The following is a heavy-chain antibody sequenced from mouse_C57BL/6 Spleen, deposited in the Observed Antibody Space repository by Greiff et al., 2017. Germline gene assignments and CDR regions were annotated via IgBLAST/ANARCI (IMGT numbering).Heavy chain of an antibody. CDR1: GFTFSDYG. CDR3: ASDSNYVGNYFDD. D-gene: IGHD2-5*01. J-gene: IGHJ2*01. V-gene: IGHV5-17*01. Sequence: EVHLVESGGGLVKPGGSLKLSCAASGFTFSDYGLHWVRQAPEKGLEWVAYISSGSSTHYYAAKGKGRVTIYRDNAKNTLCLHMTSLRSEDTVMYYCASDSNYVGNYFDDWGQGTTLTVYS. CDR2: ISSGSSTH.